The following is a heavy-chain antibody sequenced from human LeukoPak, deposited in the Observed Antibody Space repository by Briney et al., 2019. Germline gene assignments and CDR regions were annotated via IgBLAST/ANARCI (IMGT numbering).Heavy chain of an antibody. V-gene: IGHV1-3*01. CDR1: GYTFSNFG. CDR2: INAGNGNT. D-gene: IGHD1-26*01. J-gene: IGHJ4*02. CDR3: ARNGGATEFYFDY. Sequence: ASVKVSCTASGYTFSNFGISWVRQAPGQGLEWMGWINAGNGNTKYSQKFQGRVTITRDTSASTAYMELSSLRSEDTAVYYCARNGGATEFYFDYWGQGTLVTVSS.